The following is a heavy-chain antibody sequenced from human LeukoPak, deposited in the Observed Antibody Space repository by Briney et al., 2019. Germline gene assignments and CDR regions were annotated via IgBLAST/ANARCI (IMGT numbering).Heavy chain of an antibody. CDR1: GFTFSSYS. V-gene: IGHV3-48*01. Sequence: GGSLRLSCAASGFTFSSYSMNWVRQAPGKGLEWVSYISSSSSTIYYADSVKGRFTISRDNAENSLYLQMNSLRAEDTAVYYCTRDQEGSDYWGQGTLVTVSS. CDR2: ISSSSSTI. J-gene: IGHJ4*02. CDR3: TRDQEGSDY.